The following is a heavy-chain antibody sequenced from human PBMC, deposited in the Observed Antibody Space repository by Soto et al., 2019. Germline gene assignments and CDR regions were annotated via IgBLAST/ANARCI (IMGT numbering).Heavy chain of an antibody. Sequence: EVQLVESGGGLVRPGGSLRLSCAASGFTFSSYSMNWVRQAPGKGLEWVSSISSSSSYIYYADSVKGRFTISRDNAKNSLYLQMNSLRAEDTAVYYCARLYCSSTSCYYYYGMDVWGQGTTVTVSS. V-gene: IGHV3-21*01. D-gene: IGHD2-2*01. CDR3: ARLYCSSTSCYYYYGMDV. CDR2: ISSSSSYI. CDR1: GFTFSSYS. J-gene: IGHJ6*02.